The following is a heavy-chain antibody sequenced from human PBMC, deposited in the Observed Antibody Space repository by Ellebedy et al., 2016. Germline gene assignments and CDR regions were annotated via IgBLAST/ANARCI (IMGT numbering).Heavy chain of an antibody. CDR3: ARSVAGTGNFLH. CDR1: GGSISSSSYY. Sequence: SETLSLXXAVSGGSISSSSYYWGWIRQPPGKGLEWIGIIYYGGSTYYNPSLKSRVTISIDTSENQFSLKLTSVTAADTAMYYCARSVAGTGNFLHWGQGTLVTVSS. J-gene: IGHJ1*01. CDR2: IYYGGST. V-gene: IGHV4-39*07. D-gene: IGHD6-19*01.